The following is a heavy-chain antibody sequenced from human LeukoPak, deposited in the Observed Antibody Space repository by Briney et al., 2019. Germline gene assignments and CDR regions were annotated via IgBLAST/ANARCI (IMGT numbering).Heavy chain of an antibody. V-gene: IGHV3-33*01. CDR3: ARMVDKSLFDY. Sequence: GRSLRLSCAASGFTFSSCGMHWVRQAPGKELEWVAVIWYDGSNKYYADSVKGRFTISRDNSKNTLYLQMNSLRAEDTAVYYCARMVDKSLFDYWGQGTLVTVSS. CDR2: IWYDGSNK. CDR1: GFTFSSCG. J-gene: IGHJ4*02. D-gene: IGHD5-12*01.